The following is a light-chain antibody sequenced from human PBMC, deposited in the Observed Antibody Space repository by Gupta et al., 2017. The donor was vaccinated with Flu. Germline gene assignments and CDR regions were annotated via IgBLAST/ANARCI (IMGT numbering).Light chain of an antibody. CDR2: DVD. CDR3: ASYTDSDIHVL. V-gene: IGLV2-14*03. Sequence: SWYQQHPGKAPKLIIFDVDNRPSGVSTRFSGSQSGDTASLTISGLQPEDESHYYCASYTDSDIHVLFGGGTKLTVL. J-gene: IGLJ2*01.